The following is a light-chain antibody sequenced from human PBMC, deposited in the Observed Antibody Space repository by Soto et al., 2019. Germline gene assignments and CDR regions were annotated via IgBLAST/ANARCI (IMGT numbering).Light chain of an antibody. CDR2: DVS. J-gene: IGLJ1*01. CDR1: SSDIGNYNY. Sequence: QSALTQPASVSGSPGQSITISCTGTSSDIGNYNYVFWYQQDPGKAPKLMIYDVSNRPSGVSNRFSGSKSGITASLTISGLQAEDEADYYCSSYTSSSTYVFGTGSKLTVL. V-gene: IGLV2-14*01. CDR3: SSYTSSSTYV.